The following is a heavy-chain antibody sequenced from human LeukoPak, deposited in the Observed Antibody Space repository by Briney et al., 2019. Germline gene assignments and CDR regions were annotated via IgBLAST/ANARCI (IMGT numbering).Heavy chain of an antibody. J-gene: IGHJ3*02. Sequence: PSETLSLTCTVSGGSISTYYWSWLRQPPGKGLEWIGYIYYSGSTNYSPSLKSRVTISIDTSKNQFSLKLTSVTAADAAVYYCARNGGSYTFDIWGEGTMVTVSS. V-gene: IGHV4-59*01. D-gene: IGHD1-26*01. CDR3: ARNGGSYTFDI. CDR2: IYYSGST. CDR1: GGSISTYY.